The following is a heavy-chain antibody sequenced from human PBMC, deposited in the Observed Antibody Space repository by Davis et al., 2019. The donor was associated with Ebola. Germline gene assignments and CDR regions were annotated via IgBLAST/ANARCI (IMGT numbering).Heavy chain of an antibody. V-gene: IGHV4-59*12. CDR1: GGSFSGYY. D-gene: IGHD3-22*01. CDR3: ARVRRITMIVVVISQSYYYYGMDV. J-gene: IGHJ6*02. Sequence: SDTLSLTCAAYGGSFSGYYWSWIRQPPGKGLEWIGYIYYNWSTNYNPPLKSRVTISVDTSKNQFSLKLSSVTAADTAVYYCARVRRITMIVVVISQSYYYYGMDVWGQGTTVTVSS. CDR2: IYYNWST.